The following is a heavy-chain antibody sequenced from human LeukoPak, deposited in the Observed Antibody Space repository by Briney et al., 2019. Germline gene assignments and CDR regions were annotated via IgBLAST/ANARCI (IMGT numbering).Heavy chain of an antibody. CDR1: GGSISRHY. CDR3: ARGHSWSDAFDI. CDR2: IYYSGST. J-gene: IGHJ3*02. D-gene: IGHD6-13*01. V-gene: IGHV4-59*11. Sequence: SDTLSLTCTLSGGSISRHYWSWIRQPPGKGLAWIGYIYYSGSTNYNPSLKSRVTISVDTSKNQFSLKLSSVTAADTAVYYCARGHSWSDAFDIWGQGTMVTVSS.